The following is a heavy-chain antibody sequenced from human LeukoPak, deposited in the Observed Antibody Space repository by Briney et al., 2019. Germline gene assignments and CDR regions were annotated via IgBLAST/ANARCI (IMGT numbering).Heavy chain of an antibody. V-gene: IGHV3-11*05. CDR3: ARGSARWFDP. Sequence: GGALRLSCAASGFTFSDSYMSWIRQAAGKGLEWVSYISSTSSHTNYADSVKGRFTISRDNAKKSLYLQMNSLRAEDTAVYYCARGSARWFDPWGQGTLVTVSS. J-gene: IGHJ5*02. CDR1: GFTFSDSY. CDR2: ISSTSSHT.